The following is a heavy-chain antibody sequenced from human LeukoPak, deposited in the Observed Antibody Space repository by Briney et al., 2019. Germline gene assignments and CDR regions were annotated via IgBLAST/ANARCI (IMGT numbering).Heavy chain of an antibody. CDR3: ARDTDYYDSSGLPVGYFDY. J-gene: IGHJ4*02. Sequence: GGSLRLSCAASGFTFSSYAMSWVRQAPGKGLEWVAVIWYDGSNKYYADSVKGRFTISRDNSKNTLYLQMNSLRAEDTAVYYCARDTDYYDSSGLPVGYFDYWGQGTLVTVSS. D-gene: IGHD3-22*01. CDR2: IWYDGSNK. V-gene: IGHV3-33*08. CDR1: GFTFSSYA.